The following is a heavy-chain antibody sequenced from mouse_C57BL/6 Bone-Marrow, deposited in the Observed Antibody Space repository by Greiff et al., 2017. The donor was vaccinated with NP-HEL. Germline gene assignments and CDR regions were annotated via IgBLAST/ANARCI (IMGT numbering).Heavy chain of an antibody. Sequence: QVQLQQSGAELARPGASVKMSCKASGYTFTSYTMHWVKQRPGQGLEWIGYINPSSGYTKYNQKFKDKATLTADKSSSTAYMQLSSLTSEDSAVYYCARSLSTVVATEGYFDVWGTGTTVTVSS. CDR1: GYTFTSYT. J-gene: IGHJ1*03. CDR2: INPSSGYT. D-gene: IGHD1-1*01. V-gene: IGHV1-4*01. CDR3: ARSLSTVVATEGYFDV.